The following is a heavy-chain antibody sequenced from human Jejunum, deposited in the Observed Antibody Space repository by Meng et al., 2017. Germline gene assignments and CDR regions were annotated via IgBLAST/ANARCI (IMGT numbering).Heavy chain of an antibody. Sequence: VQLEGSGPGLVKPSGTLPLPCAVPGDSISSDNWWSWVRQPPGKGPEWIGDIFRTGTSNYSPSLRSRVAIYMDKSKNQFSLSLNSVTAADTAVYYCARKGGTYSTGHFPHFDYWGQGTLVTVSS. CDR1: GDSISSDNW. CDR3: ARKGGTYSTGHFPHFDY. V-gene: IGHV4-4*02. CDR2: IFRTGTS. J-gene: IGHJ4*02. D-gene: IGHD6-19*01.